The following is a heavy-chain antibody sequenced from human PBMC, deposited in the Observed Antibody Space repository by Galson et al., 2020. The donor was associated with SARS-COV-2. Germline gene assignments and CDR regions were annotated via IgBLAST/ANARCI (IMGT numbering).Heavy chain of an antibody. V-gene: IGHV1-46*01. CDR3: ARLRTYSTSGDCDY. D-gene: IGHD6-13*01. CDR1: GFSFTGYY. CDR2: INPSDGST. Sequence: VKVSCKASGFSFTGYYMHWVRQAPGQELEWMGIINPSDGSTNSAQKLQDRVTMTRDTPTSTVYMELSSLRSDDTAVYYCARLRTYSTSGDCDYWGQGTLVTVSS. J-gene: IGHJ4*02.